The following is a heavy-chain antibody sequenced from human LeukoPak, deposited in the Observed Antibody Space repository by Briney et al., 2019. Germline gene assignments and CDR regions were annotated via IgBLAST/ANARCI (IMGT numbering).Heavy chain of an antibody. Sequence: SETLSLTCTVSGGPISSSSYYWGWIRQPPGKGLEWIGSIYYSGNTYYNPSLKSRATISVDTSKNQLSLKLSSVTAADTAVYYCATIITTYYMDVWGKGTTVTVSS. J-gene: IGHJ6*03. CDR1: GGPISSSSYY. CDR2: IYYSGNT. V-gene: IGHV4-39*01. CDR3: ATIITTYYMDV. D-gene: IGHD3-22*01.